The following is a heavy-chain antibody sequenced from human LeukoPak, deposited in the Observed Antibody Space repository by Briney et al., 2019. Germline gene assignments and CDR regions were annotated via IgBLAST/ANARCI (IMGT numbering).Heavy chain of an antibody. CDR1: GYTFTGYY. J-gene: IGHJ6*02. CDR2: INPNSGGT. CDR3: ARGTDGDAHYYYYGMDV. V-gene: IGHV1-2*02. D-gene: IGHD4-17*01. Sequence: SVKVSCKASGYTFTGYYMHWVRQAPGQGLEWMGWINPNSGGTNYAQKFQGRVTMTRDTSISTAYMELSRLRSDDTAVYYCARGTDGDAHYYYYGMDVWGQGTTVTVSS.